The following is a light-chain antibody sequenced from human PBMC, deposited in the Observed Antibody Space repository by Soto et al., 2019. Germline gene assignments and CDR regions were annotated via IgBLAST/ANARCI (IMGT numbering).Light chain of an antibody. CDR2: AAS. CDR1: QGISSY. CDR3: QKYNSAPKT. J-gene: IGKJ4*01. Sequence: AIRMTQSPSSLSASTGDRVTITCRASQGISSYLAWYQQKPGKAPKLLIYAASTLQSGVPSRFGGSGSGTEFTLTISSLQPEDVATYYCQKYNSAPKTFGGGTKVDIK. V-gene: IGKV1-8*01.